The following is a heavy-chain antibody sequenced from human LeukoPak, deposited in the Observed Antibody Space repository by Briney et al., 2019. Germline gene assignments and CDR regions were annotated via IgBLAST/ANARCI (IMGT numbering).Heavy chain of an antibody. CDR3: ARHTYYDFWSGYQVLYFDY. V-gene: IGHV4-39*01. CDR2: IYYSGST. CDR1: GGSISSSSYY. Sequence: PSETLSLTCTVSGGSISSSSYYWGWIRQPPGKGLEWIGSIYYSGSTNYNPSLKSRVTISVDTSKNQFSLKLSSVTAADTAVYYCARHTYYDFWSGYQVLYFDYWGQGTLVTVSS. J-gene: IGHJ4*02. D-gene: IGHD3-3*01.